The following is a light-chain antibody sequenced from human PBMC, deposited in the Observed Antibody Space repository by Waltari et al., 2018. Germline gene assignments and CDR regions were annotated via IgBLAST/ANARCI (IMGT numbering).Light chain of an antibody. CDR1: ISDVGFYNY. CDR2: DVS. Sequence: QSALTQPASVSGSPGQSITIFCTGTISDVGFYNYVSWYQQHPGKAPKVNIDDVSQRTSGILNRFSGSKSGNTASLTISGLQAADEADYYGKSYTGTGAWVFGGGTKLTVL. CDR3: KSYTGTGAWV. V-gene: IGLV2-14*03. J-gene: IGLJ3*02.